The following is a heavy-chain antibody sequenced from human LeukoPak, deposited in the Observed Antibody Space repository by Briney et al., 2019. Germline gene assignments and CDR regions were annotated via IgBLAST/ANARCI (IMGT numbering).Heavy chain of an antibody. CDR1: GYTFTGYY. CDR2: INPNSGGT. CDR3: ERGRWDPLYYYYYMDV. Sequence: ASVKVSCKASGYTFTGYYMHWVRQAPGQGLEWMGRINPNSGGTNYAQKFQGRVTMTRDTSISTAYMELSRLRSDDTAVYYCERGRWDPLYYYYYMDVWGKGTTVTVSS. J-gene: IGHJ6*03. V-gene: IGHV1-2*06. D-gene: IGHD1-26*01.